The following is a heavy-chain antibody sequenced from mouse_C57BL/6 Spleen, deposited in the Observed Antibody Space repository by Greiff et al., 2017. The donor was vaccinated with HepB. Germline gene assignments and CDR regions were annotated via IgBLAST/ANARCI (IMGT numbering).Heavy chain of an antibody. CDR2: IYPGDGDT. V-gene: IGHV1-80*01. CDR1: GYAFSSYW. D-gene: IGHD2-2*01. CDR3: ARRSSYGYEGFDY. Sequence: VQLQQSGAELVKPGASVKISCKASGYAFSSYWMNWVKQRPGKGLEWIGQIYPGDGDTNYNGKFKGKATLTADKSSSTAYMQLSSLTSEDSAVYFCARRSSYGYEGFDYWGQGTTLTVSS. J-gene: IGHJ2*01.